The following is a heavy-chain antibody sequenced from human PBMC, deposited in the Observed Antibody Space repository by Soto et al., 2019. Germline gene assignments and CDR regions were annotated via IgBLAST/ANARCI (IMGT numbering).Heavy chain of an antibody. J-gene: IGHJ3*02. Sequence: ASVKVSCKASGYTFTSYYMHWVRQAPGQGLEWMGWINPNSGGTNYAQKFQGRVTMTRDTSISTAYMELSRLRSDDTAVYYCSVCYTNDAFDIWGQGTRSPSPQ. V-gene: IGHV1-2*02. CDR2: INPNSGGT. CDR3: SVCYTNDAFDI. CDR1: GYTFTSYY. D-gene: IGHD2-8*01.